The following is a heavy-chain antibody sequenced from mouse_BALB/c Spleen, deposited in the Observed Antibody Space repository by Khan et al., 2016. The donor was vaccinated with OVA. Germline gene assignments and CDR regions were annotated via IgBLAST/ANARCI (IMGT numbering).Heavy chain of an antibody. Sequence: QIQLVQSGTELKKPGETVKISCKASGYTFTNYGMNWVKQAPGKGLKWMGWINNYTGEPTYTDDFKGRFAFSLETSASTASLQINNLKNEDMATYFCARGASYWYFDVWGAGTTVTVSS. V-gene: IGHV9-1*02. CDR3: ARGASYWYFDV. J-gene: IGHJ1*01. CDR1: GYTFTNYG. CDR2: INNYTGEP.